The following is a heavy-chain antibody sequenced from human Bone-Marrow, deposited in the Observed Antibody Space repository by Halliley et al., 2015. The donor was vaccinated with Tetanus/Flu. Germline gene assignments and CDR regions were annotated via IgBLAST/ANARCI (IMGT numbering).Heavy chain of an antibody. V-gene: IGHV3-23*01. Sequence: SLRLSCAASGLTLSSYAMSWVRQAPGKGLEWVSGITSSGLTTDYADSVKGRFTISRDNSRNTLSLQMNSRGAGDTAVYYCAKAPCASGSYFLDYWGRGARVIVSS. CDR2: ITSSGLTT. CDR3: AKAPCASGSYFLDY. J-gene: IGHJ4*02. D-gene: IGHD3-10*01. CDR1: GLTLSSYA.